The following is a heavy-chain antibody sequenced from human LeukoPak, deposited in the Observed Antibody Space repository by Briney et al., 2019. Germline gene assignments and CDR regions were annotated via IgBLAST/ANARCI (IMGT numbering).Heavy chain of an antibody. CDR3: TTGVVPAALWYYMDV. D-gene: IGHD2-2*01. Sequence: GGSLRLSCAASGFTFSNAWMSWVRQAPGKGLEWVGRIKSKTDGGTTDYAAPVKGRFTISRDDSKNTLYLQMNSLKTEDTAVYYCTTGVVPAALWYYMDVWGKGTTVTVSS. CDR1: GFTFSNAW. J-gene: IGHJ6*03. V-gene: IGHV3-15*01. CDR2: IKSKTDGGTT.